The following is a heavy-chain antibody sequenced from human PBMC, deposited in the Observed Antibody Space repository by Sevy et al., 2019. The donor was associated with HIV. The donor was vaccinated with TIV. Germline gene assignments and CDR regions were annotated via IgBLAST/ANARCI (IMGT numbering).Heavy chain of an antibody. J-gene: IGHJ6*02. CDR2: IKQDGSEK. CDR1: GFTFSSYW. Sequence: GGSLRLSCAASGFTFSSYWMSWVRQAPGKGLEWVANIKQDGSEKYYVDSVKGRFTISRDNAKNSRYLQMNSLRAEDTAVYYCAGVVVPAATYYYYYGMDVWGQGTTVTVSS. V-gene: IGHV3-7*03. CDR3: AGVVVPAATYYYYYGMDV. D-gene: IGHD2-2*01.